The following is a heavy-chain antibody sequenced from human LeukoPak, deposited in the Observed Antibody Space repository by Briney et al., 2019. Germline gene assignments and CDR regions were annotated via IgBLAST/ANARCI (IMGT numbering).Heavy chain of an antibody. CDR3: ARGDSSSWYDY. D-gene: IGHD6-13*01. V-gene: IGHV1-8*01. CDR1: GYTFTSYD. CDR2: MNPNSGNT. Sequence: EASVKVSCKASGYTFTSYDINWVRQATGQGLEWMGWMNPNSGNTGYAQKFQGGVTMTRNTSISTAYMELSSLRSEDTAVYYCARGDSSSWYDYWGQGTLVTVSS. J-gene: IGHJ4*02.